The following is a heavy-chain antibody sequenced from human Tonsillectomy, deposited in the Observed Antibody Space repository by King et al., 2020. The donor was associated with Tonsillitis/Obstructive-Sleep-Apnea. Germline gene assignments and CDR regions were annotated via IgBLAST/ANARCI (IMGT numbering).Heavy chain of an antibody. V-gene: IGHV1-3*01. Sequence: QPVQSGAEVKKPGASVKVSCKASGYTFTTYVMHWVRQAPGQRPEWMGWINAGNGNTKYSQKFQGRVTITRDTSASTAYMELSSLRSEDTGVYYCTRDISEFSGPGDYWGQGTLVTVSS. CDR2: INAGNGNT. D-gene: IGHD2/OR15-2a*01. CDR3: TRDISEFSGPGDY. J-gene: IGHJ4*02. CDR1: GYTFTTYV.